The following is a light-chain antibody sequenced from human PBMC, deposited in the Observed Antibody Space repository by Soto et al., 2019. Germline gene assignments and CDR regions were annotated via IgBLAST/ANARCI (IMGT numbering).Light chain of an antibody. CDR3: QHYNSYSEA. CDR2: AAS. CDR1: QGISNY. V-gene: IGKV1-27*01. Sequence: DIQMTQSPSSLSASVGDRVTITCRASQGISNYLAWYQQKPGKVPRLLIYAASTLHSGVPSRFSGSGSGTEFTLTISSLQPDDFATYYCQHYNSYSEAFGQGTKVDIK. J-gene: IGKJ1*01.